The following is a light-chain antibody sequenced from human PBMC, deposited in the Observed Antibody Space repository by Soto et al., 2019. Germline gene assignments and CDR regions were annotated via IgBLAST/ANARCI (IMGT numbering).Light chain of an antibody. J-gene: IGKJ2*01. CDR3: QQSSNSPMYT. CDR2: AAS. CDR1: QSIAYY. Sequence: DIQMIQSPSSLSASVGDRVSITWRASQSIAYYLNWFQQKPGKAPKLLIYAASSLQTGVPSRFSGSGSGTDFTLTISSLQPEDSATYYCQQSSNSPMYTFGQGTK. V-gene: IGKV1-39*01.